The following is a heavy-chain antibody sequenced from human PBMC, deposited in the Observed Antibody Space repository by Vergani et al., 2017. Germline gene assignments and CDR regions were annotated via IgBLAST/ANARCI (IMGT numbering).Heavy chain of an antibody. CDR1: GGSISSYY. Sequence: QVQLQESGPGLVKPSETLSLTCTVSGGSISSYYWSWIRQPPGEGLEWIGYIYYSGSTNYNPSLKSRVTISVDTSKNQFSLKLSSVTAADTAVYYRARDAGGDAIDYWGQGTLVTVSS. V-gene: IGHV4-59*01. J-gene: IGHJ4*02. D-gene: IGHD3-16*01. CDR3: ARDAGGDAIDY. CDR2: IYYSGST.